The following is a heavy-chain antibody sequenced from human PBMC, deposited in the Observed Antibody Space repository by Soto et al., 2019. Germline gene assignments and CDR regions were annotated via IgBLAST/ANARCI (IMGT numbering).Heavy chain of an antibody. D-gene: IGHD1-20*01. Sequence: QVQLQESGPGLVKPSETLSLTCSVSGASIGEYYWSWIRQPPGKGLEWIGYLFYGGNTEYNPSLKSRVKITEDGSQNQFSLSLTSVSAADTAVYYCARHNCGTVDLHFHMDVWGKGTTVTVSS. CDR1: GASIGEYY. CDR2: LFYGGNT. J-gene: IGHJ6*03. CDR3: ARHNCGTVDLHFHMDV. V-gene: IGHV4-59*08.